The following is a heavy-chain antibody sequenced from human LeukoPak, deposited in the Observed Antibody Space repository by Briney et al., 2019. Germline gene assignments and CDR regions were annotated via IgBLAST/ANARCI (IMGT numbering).Heavy chain of an antibody. CDR2: MYYSGST. V-gene: IGHV4-59*08. CDR1: GGSISSYY. Sequence: SETLSLTCTFSGGSISSYYWSWIRQPPGKGLEWMGYMYYSGSTKYNPSLKSRVTISVDTSKNQFSLRLSSVTAADTAVYYCARHLRGVIPHFDYWGQGNLVTVSS. CDR3: ARHLRGVIPHFDY. J-gene: IGHJ4*02. D-gene: IGHD3-10*01.